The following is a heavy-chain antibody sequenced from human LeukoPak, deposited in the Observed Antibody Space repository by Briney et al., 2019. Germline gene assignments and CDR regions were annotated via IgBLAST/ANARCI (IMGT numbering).Heavy chain of an antibody. V-gene: IGHV1-69*05. Sequence: GASVKVSCKASGGTFSSYAISWVRQAPGQGLEWMGGIIPVFGTAIYAQKFQGRVTMTMDPSISTAYMELSSLRSEDTAVYHCARRSDDYDSSAYYHWGQGTLVTVSS. J-gene: IGHJ4*02. CDR2: IIPVFGTA. CDR3: ARRSDDYDSSAYYH. D-gene: IGHD3-22*01. CDR1: GGTFSSYA.